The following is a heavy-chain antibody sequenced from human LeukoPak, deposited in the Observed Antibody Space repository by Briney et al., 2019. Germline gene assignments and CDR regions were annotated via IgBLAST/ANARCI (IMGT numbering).Heavy chain of an antibody. CDR1: GFTFSSYG. J-gene: IGHJ3*02. V-gene: IGHV3-33*01. CDR3: ARERRMVLAADDAFDI. D-gene: IGHD2-15*01. CDR2: ISYDGSNK. Sequence: GGSLRLSCAASGFTFSSYGMHWVRQAPGKGLERVAVISYDGSNKYYADSVKGRFTISRDNSKNTLYLQMNLLSAEDPAVYYCARERRMVLAADDAFDIWGLGTMVTVSS.